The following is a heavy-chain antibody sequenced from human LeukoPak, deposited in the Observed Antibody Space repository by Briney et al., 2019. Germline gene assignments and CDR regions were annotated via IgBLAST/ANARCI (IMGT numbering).Heavy chain of an antibody. D-gene: IGHD2-2*01. J-gene: IGHJ6*02. CDR2: INHSGST. CDR1: GGSFSGYY. CDR3: ARALTPLDIVVVPAASPGGMDV. Sequence: SETLSLTCAVYGGSFSGYYWSWIRQPPGKGLEWIGEINHSGSTNYNPSLKSRVTISVDTPKNQFSLKLSSVTAADTAVYYCARALTPLDIVVVPAASPGGMDVWGQGTTVTVSS. V-gene: IGHV4-34*01.